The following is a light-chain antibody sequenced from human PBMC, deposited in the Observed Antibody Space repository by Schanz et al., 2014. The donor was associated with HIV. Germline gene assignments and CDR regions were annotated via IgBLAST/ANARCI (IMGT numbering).Light chain of an antibody. CDR3: HHYGTSPPAFT. J-gene: IGKJ3*01. Sequence: EIVLTQSPDTLSLSPGERATLSCRASQTVSSNSLAWYQQKPGQSPRLLIYGASTRATAIPDRFSGSGSGTDFSLTISRLEPEDFAVYYCHHYGTSPPAFTFGPGTKVDIK. CDR1: QTVSSNS. CDR2: GAS. V-gene: IGKV3-20*01.